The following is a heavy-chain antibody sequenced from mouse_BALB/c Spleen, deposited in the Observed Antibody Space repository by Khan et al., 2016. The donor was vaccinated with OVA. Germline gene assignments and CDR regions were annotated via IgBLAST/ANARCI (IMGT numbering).Heavy chain of an antibody. CDR3: AKDPPYYAMDY. V-gene: IGHV2-6-5*01. CDR1: GFSLTDYA. CDR2: IWGGGSK. J-gene: IGHJ4*01. Sequence: QVQLKESGPGLVAPSQSLSITCTASGFSLTDYAVSWIRQPPGKGLEWLGVIWGGGSKYYNSALKPRLSISKDNTKSQVFLKMNSLQSTNTAMYYCAKDPPYYAMDYWGQGTSVTVSS.